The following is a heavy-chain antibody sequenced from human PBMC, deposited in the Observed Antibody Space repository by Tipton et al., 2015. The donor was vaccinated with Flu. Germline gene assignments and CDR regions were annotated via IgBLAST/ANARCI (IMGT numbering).Heavy chain of an antibody. D-gene: IGHD2-2*01. J-gene: IGHJ3*02. CDR1: GFTFTNYG. CDR2: ISYDGGKK. Sequence: SLRLSCAASGFTFTNYGMHWVRQTPDKGLEWVSIISYDGGKKYYADSVKGRFTISRDNSKNTLYLQMNSLRADDTAVYYCTKVRMPGLGDAFDIWGQGTVVTVSS. V-gene: IGHV3-30*18. CDR3: TKVRMPGLGDAFDI.